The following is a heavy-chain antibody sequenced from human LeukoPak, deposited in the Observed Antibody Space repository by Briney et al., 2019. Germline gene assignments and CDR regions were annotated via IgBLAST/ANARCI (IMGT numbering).Heavy chain of an antibody. CDR1: GFTFSSYG. V-gene: IGHV3-30*03. CDR2: ISYDGSNK. Sequence: GGSLRLSCAASGFTFSSYGMHWVRQAPGKGLEWVAVISYDGSNKYYADSVKGRFTISRDNSKNTLYLQMNSLRAEDTAMYYCARDSDYGSGSIDYWGQGTLVTVSS. D-gene: IGHD3-10*01. J-gene: IGHJ4*02. CDR3: ARDSDYGSGSIDY.